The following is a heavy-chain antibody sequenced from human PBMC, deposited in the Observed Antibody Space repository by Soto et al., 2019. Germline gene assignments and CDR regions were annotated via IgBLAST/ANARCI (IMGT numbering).Heavy chain of an antibody. CDR2: MFYSGLT. V-gene: IGHV4-39*01. D-gene: IGHD2-15*01. CDR3: APLSVSLSGPYGIHV. Sequence: SETLSLTCSVSGYSVTSSDYYWAWIRQPPGKGLEWIGSMFYSGLTYYDPSLKSRVTLSVDTSKNQFSVRLNSVTAADTAVYYCAPLSVSLSGPYGIHVWGQGTTVTVSS. J-gene: IGHJ6*02. CDR1: GYSVTSSDYY.